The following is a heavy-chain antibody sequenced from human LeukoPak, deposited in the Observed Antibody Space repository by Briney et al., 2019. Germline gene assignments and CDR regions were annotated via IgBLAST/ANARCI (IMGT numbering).Heavy chain of an antibody. CDR3: AKTFYNHYDSSGNYYQDY. CDR1: GFTFSSYA. D-gene: IGHD3-22*01. Sequence: GGSLRLSCAASGFTFSSYAMSWVRQAPGKGLEWVSAISGSGGSTYYADSVKGRFTISRDNSKNTLYLQMNSLRAEDTAVYYCAKTFYNHYDSSGNYYQDYWGQGTLVTVSS. CDR2: ISGSGGST. V-gene: IGHV3-23*01. J-gene: IGHJ4*02.